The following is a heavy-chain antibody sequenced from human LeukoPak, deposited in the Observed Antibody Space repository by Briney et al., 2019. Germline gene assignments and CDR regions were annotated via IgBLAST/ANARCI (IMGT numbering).Heavy chain of an antibody. J-gene: IGHJ4*02. Sequence: ASVKVSCKAPGYTFTNYAMNWVRQAPGQGLEWMGWINTNTGNPTYAQGFTGRFVFSLDTSVSTAYLQISSLKAEDTAVYYCARELGLGELLFSDYWGQGTLVTVSS. CDR3: ARELGLGELLFSDY. V-gene: IGHV7-4-1*02. D-gene: IGHD3-10*01. CDR1: GYTFTNYA. CDR2: INTNTGNP.